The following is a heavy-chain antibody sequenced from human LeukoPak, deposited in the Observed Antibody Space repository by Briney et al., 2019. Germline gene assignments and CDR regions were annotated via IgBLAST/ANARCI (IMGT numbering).Heavy chain of an antibody. CDR1: GGSISSGSYY. V-gene: IGHV4-61*02. D-gene: IGHD2/OR15-2a*01. Sequence: SETLSLTCTVSGGSISSGSYYWSWIRQPAGKGLEWIGRIYTSGSTNYNPSLKSRVTISVDTSKNQFSLKLSSVTAADTAVYYCASRAVLNYFVDYWGQGTLVTVSS. CDR3: ASRAVLNYFVDY. CDR2: IYTSGST. J-gene: IGHJ4*02.